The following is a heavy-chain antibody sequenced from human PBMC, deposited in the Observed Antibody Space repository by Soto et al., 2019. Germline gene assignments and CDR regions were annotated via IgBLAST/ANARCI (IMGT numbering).Heavy chain of an antibody. CDR2: IYYSGST. J-gene: IGHJ4*02. V-gene: IGHV4-59*01. Sequence: SETLSLTCTVSGGSISSYYWSWIRQPPGKGLEWIGYIYYSGSTNYNPSLKSRITRSVDTSKNQFSLKLSSVTAADTAVYYCARDRKSGYDYGYWGQGTLVTVSS. CDR3: ARDRKSGYDYGY. D-gene: IGHD5-12*01. CDR1: GGSISSYY.